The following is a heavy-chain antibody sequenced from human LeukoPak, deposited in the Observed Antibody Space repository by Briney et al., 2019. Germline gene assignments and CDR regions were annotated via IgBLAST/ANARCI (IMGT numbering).Heavy chain of an antibody. V-gene: IGHV4-34*01. CDR1: GGSFSGYY. Sequence: PSETLSLTCAVYGGSFSGYYWSWIRQPPGKGLEWIGEINHSGSTNYNPSLKSRVTISVDTSKNQFSLKLSSVTAADTAVYYCARAFRYYGSGSYFSYWGQGTLVTVSS. J-gene: IGHJ4*02. D-gene: IGHD3-10*01. CDR3: ARAFRYYGSGSYFSY. CDR2: INHSGST.